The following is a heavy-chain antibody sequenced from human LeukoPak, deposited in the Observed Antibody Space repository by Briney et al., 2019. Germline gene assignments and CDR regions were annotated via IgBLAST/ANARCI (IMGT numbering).Heavy chain of an antibody. CDR3: ARTPVSGHYFDY. V-gene: IGHV4-30-4*01. D-gene: IGHD5/OR15-5a*01. CDR1: GGSVSRGDYY. J-gene: IGHJ4*01. Sequence: TLSLSCTVAGGSVSRGDYYWSWIRQPPGKGLEWIGSLYYSGSTHYNPSLKSRVTISVDTSKSQFSLKLSSVTAADTAVYYCARTPVSGHYFDYWGHGTLVTVSS. CDR2: LYYSGST.